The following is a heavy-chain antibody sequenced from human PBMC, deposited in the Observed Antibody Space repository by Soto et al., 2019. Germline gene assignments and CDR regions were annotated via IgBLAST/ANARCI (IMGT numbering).Heavy chain of an antibody. CDR1: GGSISSYH. J-gene: IGHJ4*02. D-gene: IGHD2-21*01. CDR2: VHYSGST. CDR3: TRGGDPYKTGH. Sequence: SETLSLTCTVSGGSISSYHWSWIRQTPGKGLEWIGYVHYSGSTNYNPSLKGRVTMSVDTSKNQFSLKLTSVNTADTAIYYCTRGGDPYKTGHWGQGTLVTVSS. V-gene: IGHV4-59*01.